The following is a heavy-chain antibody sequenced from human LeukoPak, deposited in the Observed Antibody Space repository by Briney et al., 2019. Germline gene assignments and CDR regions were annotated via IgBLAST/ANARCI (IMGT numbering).Heavy chain of an antibody. D-gene: IGHD6-19*01. CDR1: GGSISSYY. J-gene: IGHJ4*02. Sequence: PSETLSLTCTVSGGSISSYYWSWIRQPPGKGLEWIGYIYYSGNTNYNPSLKSRVTISVDTSKNQFSLKLSSVTAADTAVYYCARHWGQYSSGRQHFGFWGQGTLVTVSS. CDR3: ARHWGQYSSGRQHFGF. V-gene: IGHV4-59*08. CDR2: IYYSGNT.